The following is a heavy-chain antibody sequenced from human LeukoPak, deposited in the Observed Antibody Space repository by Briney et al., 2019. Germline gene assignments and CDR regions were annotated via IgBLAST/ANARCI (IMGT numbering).Heavy chain of an antibody. J-gene: IGHJ4*02. CDR2: ISYDGSNK. D-gene: IGHD4-17*01. CDR3: AKDPDGD. CDR1: GFTFSSYG. Sequence: GGSLRLSCAASGFTFSSYGMHWVRQAPDKGLEWVAVISYDGSNKYYADSVKGRFTISRDNSKNTLYLQMNSLRAEDTAVYYCAKDPDGDWGQGTLVTVSS. V-gene: IGHV3-30*18.